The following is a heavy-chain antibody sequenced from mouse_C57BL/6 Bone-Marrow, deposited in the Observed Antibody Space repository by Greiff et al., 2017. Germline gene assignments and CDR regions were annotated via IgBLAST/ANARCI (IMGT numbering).Heavy chain of an antibody. CDR3: ARGGNGFPYYFDY. J-gene: IGHJ2*01. V-gene: IGHV1-75*01. CDR2: IFPGSGST. Sequence: VQVVGSGPELVKPGASVKISCKASGYTFTDYYINWVKQRPGQGLEWIGWIFPGSGSTYYNEKFKGKATLTVDKSSSTAYMLLSSLTSEDSAVYFCARGGNGFPYYFDYWGQGTTLTVSS. CDR1: GYTFTDYY.